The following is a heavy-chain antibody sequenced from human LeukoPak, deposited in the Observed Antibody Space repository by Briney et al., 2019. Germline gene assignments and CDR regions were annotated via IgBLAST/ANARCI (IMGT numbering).Heavy chain of an antibody. D-gene: IGHD1-14*01. CDR3: ARVPEPGWFDP. CDR2: IHYNGDT. J-gene: IGHJ5*02. Sequence: PSETLSLTCSVSGGSINSRGYFWSWIRQHPGESLEWIGFIHYNGDTYYNPSLNSRITISMDTSKNQFYLILNSVTAADTAVYYCARVPEPGWFDPWGQGILVTVSS. CDR1: GGSINSRGYF. V-gene: IGHV4-31*03.